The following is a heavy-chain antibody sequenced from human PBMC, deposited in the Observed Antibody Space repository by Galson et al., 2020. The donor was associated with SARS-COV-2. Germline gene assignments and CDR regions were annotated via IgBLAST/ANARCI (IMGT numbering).Heavy chain of an antibody. CDR3: ARVANSFGTSGYYPHFDY. V-gene: IGHV4-31*03. D-gene: IGHD3-9*01. J-gene: IGHJ4*02. CDR1: GGSISSAGYY. CDR2: IYYSGST. Sequence: SETLSLTCTVSGGSISSAGYYWSWIRQHPGKGLEWIGYIYYSGSTYYNPSLKSRVTISVDTSKNQFSLKLTSVTAADTAVYYCARVANSFGTSGYYPHFDYWGRGTLVTVSS.